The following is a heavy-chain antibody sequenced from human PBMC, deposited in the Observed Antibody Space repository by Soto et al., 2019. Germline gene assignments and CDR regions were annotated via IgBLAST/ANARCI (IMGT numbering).Heavy chain of an antibody. D-gene: IGHD3-9*01. CDR3: ARTTNYDNNWFDP. CDR1: GGSISSGGYS. CDR2: IYHSGST. J-gene: IGHJ5*02. V-gene: IGHV4-30-2*01. Sequence: LSLTCAVSGGSISSGGYSWSWIRQPPGKGLEWIGYIYHSGSTYYNPSLKSRVTISVDRSKNQFSLKLSSVTAADTAVYYCARTTNYDNNWFDPWGQGTLVTVSS.